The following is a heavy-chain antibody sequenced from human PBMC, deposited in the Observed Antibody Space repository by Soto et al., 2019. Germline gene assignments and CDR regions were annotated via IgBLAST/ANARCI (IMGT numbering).Heavy chain of an antibody. D-gene: IGHD3-10*01. CDR2: IIPILGIA. CDR3: ARDLGYYYGSGSPYYCYGMDV. V-gene: IGHV1-69*08. CDR1: GGTFSSYT. J-gene: IGHJ6*02. Sequence: QVQLVQSGAEVKKPGSSVKVSCKASGGTFSSYTISWVRQAPGQGLEWMGRIIPILGIANYAQKFQGRVTITADKSTSTAYMELSSLRSEDTAVYYCARDLGYYYGSGSPYYCYGMDVWGQGTTVTVSS.